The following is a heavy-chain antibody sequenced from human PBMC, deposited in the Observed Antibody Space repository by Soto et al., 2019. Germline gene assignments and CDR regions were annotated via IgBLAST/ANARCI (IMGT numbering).Heavy chain of an antibody. CDR2: ISAYNGDT. CDR1: GYTFFSFG. D-gene: IGHD6-19*01. V-gene: IGHV1-18*01. J-gene: IGHJ4*02. CDR3: ARVSQWLVRPGGGESHFDS. Sequence: QVQLVQSGPEVKKPGASVKVSCKTSGYTFFSFGISWVRQAPGQGLEWMGWISAYNGDTNHAQKFQGRVTLTTDTPTSTAYMGLRSLTSDDTAVYYCARVSQWLVRPGGGESHFDSWGQGTLVTVSS.